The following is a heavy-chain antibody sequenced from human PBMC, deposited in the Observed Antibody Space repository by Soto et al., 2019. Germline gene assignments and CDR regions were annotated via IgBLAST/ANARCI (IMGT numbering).Heavy chain of an antibody. CDR1: GFTFSSYG. J-gene: IGHJ6*02. Sequence: PGGSLRLSCAASGFTFSSYGMHWVRQAPGKGLEWVAVIWYDGSNKYYADSVKGRFTISRDNSKNTLYLQMNSLRAEDTAVYYCARESVRNFWSGSSPRGMDVWGQGTTVTVSS. V-gene: IGHV3-33*01. CDR2: IWYDGSNK. D-gene: IGHD3-3*01. CDR3: ARESVRNFWSGSSPRGMDV.